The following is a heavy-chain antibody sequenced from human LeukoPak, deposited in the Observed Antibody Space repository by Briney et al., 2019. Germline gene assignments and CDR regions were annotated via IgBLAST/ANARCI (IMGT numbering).Heavy chain of an antibody. Sequence: GASVKVSFKASGYTFTGYYMHWVRQAPAQGLEWMGWINPNSGGTNYAQKFQGRVTMTRDTSISTAYVELSRLRSDDTAVYYCARSQRARYYFDYWGQGTLVTVSS. CDR2: INPNSGGT. CDR3: ARSQRARYYFDY. J-gene: IGHJ4*02. V-gene: IGHV1-2*02. D-gene: IGHD6-6*01. CDR1: GYTFTGYY.